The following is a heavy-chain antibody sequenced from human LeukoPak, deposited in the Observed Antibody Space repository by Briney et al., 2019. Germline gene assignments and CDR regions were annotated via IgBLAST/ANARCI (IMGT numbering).Heavy chain of an antibody. Sequence: GGSLRLSCAASGFTVTDNYMSWVRQAPGEGLEWVSIIYGGGNTYYADSVKGRFTLSRDSSKNTLSLQMNSLRAEDTAVYYCVSHSDTLTSYSFDYWGRGTLVTVSS. CDR2: IYGGGNT. J-gene: IGHJ4*02. D-gene: IGHD3-9*01. CDR1: GFTVTDNY. V-gene: IGHV3-53*01. CDR3: VSHSDTLTSYSFDY.